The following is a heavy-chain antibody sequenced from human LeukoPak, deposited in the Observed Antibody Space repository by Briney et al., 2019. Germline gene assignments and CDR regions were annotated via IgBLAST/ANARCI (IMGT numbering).Heavy chain of an antibody. Sequence: ASVKVSCKASGYTFTGYYMHWVRQAPGQGLEWMGWINPNSGGTNYAQKFQGRVTMTRDTSISTAYMELSRLRSDDTAVYYCARDTSGAYCGGDCYSFDYWGQGTLVTVSS. CDR1: GYTFTGYY. D-gene: IGHD2-21*02. CDR2: INPNSGGT. V-gene: IGHV1-2*02. CDR3: ARDTSGAYCGGDCYSFDY. J-gene: IGHJ4*02.